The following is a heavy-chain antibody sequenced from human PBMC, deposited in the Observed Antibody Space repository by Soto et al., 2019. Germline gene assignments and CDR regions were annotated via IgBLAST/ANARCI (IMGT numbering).Heavy chain of an antibody. D-gene: IGHD3-10*01. CDR1: GFSLSTSGVG. J-gene: IGHJ4*02. V-gene: IGHV2-5*02. Sequence: QITLKESGPTLVKPTQTLTLTCTCSGFSLSTSGVGVGWIRQPPGKALEWLAVIYWDDETRYSPSLQSRLTVTKDTSNNQVVLTKTNMDPVDTATYYCAHRTYYASARQFDYWGQGTLVTVSS. CDR3: AHRTYYASARQFDY. CDR2: IYWDDET.